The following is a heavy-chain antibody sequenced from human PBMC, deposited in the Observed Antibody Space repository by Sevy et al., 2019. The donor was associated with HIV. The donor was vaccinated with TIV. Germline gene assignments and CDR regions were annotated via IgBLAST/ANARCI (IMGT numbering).Heavy chain of an antibody. J-gene: IGHJ6*03. V-gene: IGHV1-69*06. Sequence: ASVKVSCKASGGTFSSYAISWVRQAPGQGLEWMGGIIPIFGTANYAQKFQGTVTITADKSTSTAYMELSSLRSEDTAVYYCARSPVGATARYYYYYMDVWGKGTTVTVSS. D-gene: IGHD1-26*01. CDR2: IIPIFGTA. CDR1: GGTFSSYA. CDR3: ARSPVGATARYYYYYMDV.